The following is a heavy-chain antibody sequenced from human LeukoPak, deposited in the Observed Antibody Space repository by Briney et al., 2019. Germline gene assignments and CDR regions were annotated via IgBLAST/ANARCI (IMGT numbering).Heavy chain of an antibody. J-gene: IGHJ3*02. V-gene: IGHV3-7*01. D-gene: IGHD6-19*01. CDR2: INQDVSEK. CDR3: ARYGNGEWLAHYSFEI. CDR1: GFSLSKYW. Sequence: GGSLRLSCAASGFSLSKYWMSWVRQAPEKGLEWVANINQDVSEKYYVDSVKGRFTISRDNADNSVYLQMNNLKAGDTAVYYCARYGNGEWLAHYSFEIWGQGTMATVSS.